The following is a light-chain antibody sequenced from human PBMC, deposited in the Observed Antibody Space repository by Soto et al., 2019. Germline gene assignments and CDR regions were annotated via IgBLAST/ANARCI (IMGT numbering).Light chain of an antibody. Sequence: EFVLTQSPGTLSLSPGERATLSCRASQTVRNNYLAWYQQKPGQAPRLLIYGASSRATGIPDRFSGGGSGTDFTLTISRLEPEDFVVYYCQQFSSYPLTFGGGTRWIS. V-gene: IGKV3-20*01. CDR3: QQFSSYPLT. CDR2: GAS. CDR1: QTVRNNY. J-gene: IGKJ4*01.